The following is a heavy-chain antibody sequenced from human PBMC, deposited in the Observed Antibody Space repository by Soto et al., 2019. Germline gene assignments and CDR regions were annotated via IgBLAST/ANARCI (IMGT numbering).Heavy chain of an antibody. Sequence: GGSLRLSCAASGFTFSSYAMRWVRQAPGKGLEWVSAISGSGGSTYYADSVKGRFTISRDNSKNTLYLQMNSLRAEDTAVYYCAKDSNLWLPIEAFDYWGQGTLVTVSS. D-gene: IGHD3-9*01. CDR3: AKDSNLWLPIEAFDY. CDR2: ISGSGGST. J-gene: IGHJ4*02. CDR1: GFTFSSYA. V-gene: IGHV3-23*01.